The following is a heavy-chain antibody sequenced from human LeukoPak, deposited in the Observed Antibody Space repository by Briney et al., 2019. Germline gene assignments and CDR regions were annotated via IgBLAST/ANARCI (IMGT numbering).Heavy chain of an antibody. J-gene: IGHJ4*02. CDR1: GGSISSSSYS. D-gene: IGHD3-3*01. CDR2: IYYSGTT. V-gene: IGHV4-39*01. CDR3: ARLRFDFWSGYTHPYFDY. Sequence: SETLSLTCTVSGGSISSSSYSWGWIRQPPGKGLEWIGSIYYSGTTYYNPSLKSRVTISIDTSKIQFSLKLSSVAATDTAVYFCARLRFDFWSGYTHPYFDYWGQGTLVTVSS.